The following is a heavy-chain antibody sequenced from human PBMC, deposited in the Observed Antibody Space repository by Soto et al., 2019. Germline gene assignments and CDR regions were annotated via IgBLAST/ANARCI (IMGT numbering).Heavy chain of an antibody. CDR2: IWFEGNNK. V-gene: IGHV3-33*01. CDR3: ARGGLVRDTFFDY. Sequence: QVELVESGGGVVQPGRSLRLSCAASGFTFSSYGMHWVRQAPGRGLEWVAAIWFEGNNKYYADSVKGRFTISRDTSENTVTLQMSNLRAEDTAVYHCARGGLVRDTFFDYWGQGSLVAVSS. J-gene: IGHJ4*02. CDR1: GFTFSSYG. D-gene: IGHD2-21*01.